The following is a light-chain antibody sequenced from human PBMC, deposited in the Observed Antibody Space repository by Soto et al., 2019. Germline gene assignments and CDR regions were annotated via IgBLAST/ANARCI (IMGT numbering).Light chain of an antibody. CDR3: QQVKTYPLT. J-gene: IGKJ4*01. V-gene: IGKV1-9*01. CDR2: AAS. CDR1: QDISSH. Sequence: DIQLAQSPSFLSASVGDRVTITCRASQDISSHLAWYQQKPGKAPKLLIYAASTLQSGVPSGFGGSGSGTEFTLTITSLQPEDFATYYCQQVKTYPLTFGGGTKVEIK.